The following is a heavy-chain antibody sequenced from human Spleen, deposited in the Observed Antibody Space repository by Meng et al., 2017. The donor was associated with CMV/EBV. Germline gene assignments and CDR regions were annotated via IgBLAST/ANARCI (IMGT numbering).Heavy chain of an antibody. CDR3: ARGAGPYNSSSNYDY. V-gene: IGHV3-23*01. J-gene: IGHJ4*02. CDR1: GFSFSSYA. CDR2: IGVSVGAT. D-gene: IGHD6-6*01. Sequence: GESLKISCAASGFSFSSYAMSWVRQAPGEGLEWVSAIGVSVGATYYADSVKGRFTISRDNSKNTLYLQMNNLRAEDTAVYYCARGAGPYNSSSNYDYWGQGTLVTVSS.